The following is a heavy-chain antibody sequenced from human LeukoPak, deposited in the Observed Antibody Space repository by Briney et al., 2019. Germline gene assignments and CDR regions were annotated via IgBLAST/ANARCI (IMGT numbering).Heavy chain of an antibody. J-gene: IGHJ4*02. CDR2: ISGGGGYI. V-gene: IGHV3-23*01. CDR3: AKVRVSSYYDSSAYYYDGLDY. D-gene: IGHD3-22*01. Sequence: AGGSLRLSCAASGFTFSSHAMSWVRWAPGEGLEWVSTISGGGGYIYYADSVKGRFTISRDNPKNTLYLQMNSLRAEDTAVYYCAKVRVSSYYDSSAYYYDGLDYWGQGTLVTVSS. CDR1: GFTFSSHA.